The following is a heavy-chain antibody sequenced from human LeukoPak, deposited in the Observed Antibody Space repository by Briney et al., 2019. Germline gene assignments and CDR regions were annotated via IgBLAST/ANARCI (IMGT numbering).Heavy chain of an antibody. J-gene: IGHJ3*02. V-gene: IGHV3-23*01. Sequence: QPGRSLRLSCAASGFTFTSYGMHWVRQAPGKGLEWVSAISGSGVGTYYADSVKGRFTISRDNSWNTLYLQMNSLRAEDTAVYYCAKDQVISGSEASDIWGQGTMVTVSS. CDR1: GFTFTSYG. D-gene: IGHD2-21*01. CDR3: AKDQVISGSEASDI. CDR2: ISGSGVGT.